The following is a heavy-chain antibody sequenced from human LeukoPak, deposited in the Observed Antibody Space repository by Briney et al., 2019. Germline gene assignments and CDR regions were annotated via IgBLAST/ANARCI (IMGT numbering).Heavy chain of an antibody. CDR1: GGSISSGSYY. D-gene: IGHD6-13*01. Sequence: PSQTLSLTCTVAGGSISSGSYYWSCIRQPAGKGLEWIGRIYTSGSTNYNPSLKSRVTISVDTSKKQLSLQLSSVTAADTAVYYCARTNIGPAGSWFDPWGQGTLVTVSS. CDR2: IYTSGST. V-gene: IGHV4-61*02. J-gene: IGHJ5*02. CDR3: ARTNIGPAGSWFDP.